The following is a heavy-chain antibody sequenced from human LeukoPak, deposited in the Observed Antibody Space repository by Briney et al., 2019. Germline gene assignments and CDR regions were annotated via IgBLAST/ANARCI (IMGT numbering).Heavy chain of an antibody. CDR3: ATYSSGYYYVAY. J-gene: IGHJ4*02. D-gene: IGHD3-22*01. V-gene: IGHV4-59*01. CDR1: GGSISGYY. CDR2: IYYSGST. Sequence: SETLSLTCTVSGGSISGYYWSWIRQPPGKGLEWIGYIYYSGSTNYNPSLKSRVTISVDTSKNQFSLKLSSVTAADTAVYYCATYSSGYYYVAYWGQGTLVTVSS.